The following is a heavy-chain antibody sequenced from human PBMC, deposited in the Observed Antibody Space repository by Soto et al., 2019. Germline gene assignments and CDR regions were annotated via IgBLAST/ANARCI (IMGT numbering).Heavy chain of an antibody. CDR1: GASVSSETHF. D-gene: IGHD1-26*01. CDR3: AREDMSGIFHFDY. V-gene: IGHV4-61*01. CDR2: VYRSGPT. J-gene: IGHJ4*02. Sequence: PSETLSLTCRVSGASVSSETHFWSWIRQPPGKGLKWIGYVYRSGPTNSNPALKSGVTVSEDKWKNQFSLSLNSVTAADTAVYYCAREDMSGIFHFDYWGPGIQVNASS.